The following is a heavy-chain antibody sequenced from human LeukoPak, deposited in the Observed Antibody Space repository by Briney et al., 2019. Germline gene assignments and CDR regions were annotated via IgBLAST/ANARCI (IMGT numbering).Heavy chain of an antibody. Sequence: PGGSLRLSCAASGFTFSSYGMHWVRQAPGKGLEWVAFIRYDGSNKYYADSVKGRFTISRDNSKNTLYLQMNSLRAEDTAVYYCAKGYCSSTSCYRFDYWGQGTLVTVSS. J-gene: IGHJ4*02. CDR2: IRYDGSNK. D-gene: IGHD2-2*01. CDR3: AKGYCSSTSCYRFDY. CDR1: GFTFSSYG. V-gene: IGHV3-30*02.